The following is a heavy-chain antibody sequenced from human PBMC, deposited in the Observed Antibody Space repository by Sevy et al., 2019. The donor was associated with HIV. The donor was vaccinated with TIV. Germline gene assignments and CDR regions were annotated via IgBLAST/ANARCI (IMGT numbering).Heavy chain of an antibody. CDR1: GFSVSSNY. Sequence: GGSLRLSCVVSGFSVSSNYMSWVRQAPGKGLEWVSNIYSDGRTYYADSVRGRFTISRDTSKNTVYIEMKSLRAKDTAVYYCTREDIVLGEDNYYGMDVWGHGTTVTFSS. V-gene: IGHV3-53*01. D-gene: IGHD2-15*01. CDR3: TREDIVLGEDNYYGMDV. CDR2: IYSDGRT. J-gene: IGHJ6*02.